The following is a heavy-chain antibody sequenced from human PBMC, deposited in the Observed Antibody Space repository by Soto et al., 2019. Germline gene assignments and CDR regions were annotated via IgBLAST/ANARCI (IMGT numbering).Heavy chain of an antibody. CDR1: ADTFTSYY. J-gene: IGHJ6*02. CDR3: ANFGWYNPYYYGMDV. Sequence: GASVKVSCKAPADTFTSYYIHWVRQAPGHGLEWMGIINPNGGTANYAQKFQGRVTITADESTSTAYMELSSLRSEDTAVYYCANFGWYNPYYYGMDVWGQGTTVTVSS. CDR2: INPNGGTA. D-gene: IGHD6-19*01. V-gene: IGHV1-46*01.